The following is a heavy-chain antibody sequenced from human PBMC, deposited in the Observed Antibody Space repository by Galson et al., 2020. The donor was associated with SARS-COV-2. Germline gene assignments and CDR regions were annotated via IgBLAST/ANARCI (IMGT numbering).Heavy chain of an antibody. V-gene: IGHV4-4*07. D-gene: IGHD3-10*01. J-gene: IGHJ5*02. CDR3: ARDHYYGSGSYFAGSWFDP. CDR1: GGSISSYY. Sequence: SETLSLTCTVSGGSISSYYWSWIRQPAGKGLEWIGRIYTSGSTNYNPSLKSRDTMSVDTSKNQFSLKLSSVTAADTAVYYCARDHYYGSGSYFAGSWFDPWGQGTLVTVSS. CDR2: IYTSGST.